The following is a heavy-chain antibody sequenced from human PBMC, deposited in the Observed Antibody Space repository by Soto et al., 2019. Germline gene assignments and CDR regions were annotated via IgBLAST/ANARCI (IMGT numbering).Heavy chain of an antibody. J-gene: IGHJ6*02. CDR1: GGSISSGGYS. CDR3: ARGPNICSGDYSYYYGMDV. Sequence: QLQLQESGSGLVKPSQTLSLTCAVSGGSISSGGYSWSWIRQPPGKGLEWIGYIYHSGSTYYNPSLKSRVTISVDRSKHQFSLKLSSVTAADTAVYYCARGPNICSGDYSYYYGMDVWGQGTTVTVSS. V-gene: IGHV4-30-2*01. D-gene: IGHD3-10*02. CDR2: IYHSGST.